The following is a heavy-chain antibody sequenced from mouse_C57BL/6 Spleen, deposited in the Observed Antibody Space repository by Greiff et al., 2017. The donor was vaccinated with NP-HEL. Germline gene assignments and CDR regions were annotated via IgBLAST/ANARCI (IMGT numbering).Heavy chain of an antibody. CDR2: IDPEDGET. Sequence: VQLKQSGAELVKPGASVKLSCTASGFNIKDYYMHWVKQRTEQGLEWIGRIDPEDGETKYVPKFQGKATITADTSSNTAYLQLSSLTSEDTAVYYCARFYDYDAWFAYWGQGTLVTVSA. V-gene: IGHV14-2*01. CDR1: GFNIKDYY. J-gene: IGHJ3*01. CDR3: ARFYDYDAWFAY. D-gene: IGHD2-4*01.